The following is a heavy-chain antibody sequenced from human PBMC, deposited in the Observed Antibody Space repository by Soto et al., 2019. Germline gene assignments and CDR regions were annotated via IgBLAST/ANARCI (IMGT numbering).Heavy chain of an antibody. J-gene: IGHJ3*02. CDR2: ISGSGGST. CDR3: AKEGRPHDYGDAFDI. Sequence: GGSLRLSYAASGFTFSSYAMSWVRQAPGKGLEWVSAISGSGGSTYYAYSVKGRFTISRDNSKNTLYLQMNSLRAEDTAVYYCAKEGRPHDYGDAFDIWGQGTMVTVSS. D-gene: IGHD4-17*01. V-gene: IGHV3-23*01. CDR1: GFTFSSYA.